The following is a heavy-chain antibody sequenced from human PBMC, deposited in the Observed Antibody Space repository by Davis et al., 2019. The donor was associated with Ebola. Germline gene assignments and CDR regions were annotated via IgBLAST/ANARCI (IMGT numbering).Heavy chain of an antibody. V-gene: IGHV3-23*01. CDR3: AKDRRGHTGYCSGGSCSHGMDV. Sequence: PGGSLRLSCAASGFTFSSYAMSWVRQAPGKGLEWVSAISGSGGSTYYADSVKGRFTISRDNSKNTLYLQMNSLRAEDTAVYYCAKDRRGHTGYCSGGSCSHGMDVWGQGTTVTVSS. CDR1: GFTFSSYA. D-gene: IGHD2-15*01. CDR2: ISGSGGST. J-gene: IGHJ6*02.